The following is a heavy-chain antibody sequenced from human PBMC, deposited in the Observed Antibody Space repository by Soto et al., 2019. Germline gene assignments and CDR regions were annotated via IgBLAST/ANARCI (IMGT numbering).Heavy chain of an antibody. CDR3: ARDGIMIAVAWYYDY. Sequence: LSLSCAASGFTFSSYAMHWVRQAPGKGLEWVAVISYDGSNKYYADSVKGRFTISRDNSKNTLYLQMNSLRAEDTAVYYCARDGIMIAVAWYYDYWGQGTLVTVSS. CDR1: GFTFSSYA. D-gene: IGHD6-19*01. J-gene: IGHJ4*02. CDR2: ISYDGSNK. V-gene: IGHV3-30-3*01.